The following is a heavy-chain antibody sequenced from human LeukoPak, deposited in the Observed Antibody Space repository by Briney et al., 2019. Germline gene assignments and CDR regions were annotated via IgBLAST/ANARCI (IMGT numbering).Heavy chain of an antibody. CDR1: GFSFGDYP. CDR2: ITSKIYGGTT. Sequence: GGSLRLSCTASGFSFGDYPMSWVRQAPGKGLEWVGSITSKIYGGTTEYAASVKGRFTISRDDSKSIAYLQMNSLKTEDTAVYYCTRVTTVTTELDYWGQETLVTVPS. D-gene: IGHD4-17*01. CDR3: TRVTTVTTELDY. J-gene: IGHJ4*02. V-gene: IGHV3-49*04.